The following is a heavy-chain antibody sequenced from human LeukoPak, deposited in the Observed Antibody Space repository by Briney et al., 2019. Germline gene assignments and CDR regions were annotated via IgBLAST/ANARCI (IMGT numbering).Heavy chain of an antibody. CDR2: ISGSGSNT. CDR1: GFTFSNYA. CDR3: ARDPYYDILTGYYNPTLLDY. D-gene: IGHD3-9*01. Sequence: GGSLRLSCTASGFTFSNYAMTWVRQAPGKGLEWVSGISGSGSNTYYADSVKGRFTISRDNSKNTLCLQMNSLRAEDTAVYYCARDPYYDILTGYYNPTLLDYWGQGTLVTVSS. V-gene: IGHV3-23*01. J-gene: IGHJ4*02.